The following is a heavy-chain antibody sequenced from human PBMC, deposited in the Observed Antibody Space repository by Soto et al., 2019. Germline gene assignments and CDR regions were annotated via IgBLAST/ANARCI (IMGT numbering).Heavy chain of an antibody. CDR2: ISYDGSNK. J-gene: IGHJ5*02. V-gene: IGHV3-30-3*01. CDR3: ARGTYSGSYYKRFGP. Sequence: QVQLVESGGGVVQPGRSLRLSCAASGFTFSSYAMHWVRQAPGKGLEWVAVISYDGSNKYYADSVKGRFTISRDNSKNTLYLQMNSLRAEDTAVYYCARGTYSGSYYKRFGPWGQGTLVTVSS. D-gene: IGHD1-26*01. CDR1: GFTFSSYA.